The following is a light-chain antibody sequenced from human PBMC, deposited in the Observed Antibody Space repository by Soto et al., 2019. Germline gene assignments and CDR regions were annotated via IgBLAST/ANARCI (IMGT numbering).Light chain of an antibody. V-gene: IGKV3-20*01. Sequence: EIVLTQSPGTLSLSPGERATLSCRASQSVSSYLAWYQQKPGQAPRLLIYGASSRATGIPDRFSGSGSGTAFTLTISRLEPEDFAVYYCQQYGSSPLTFGQGTKVEIK. CDR1: QSVSSY. J-gene: IGKJ1*01. CDR2: GAS. CDR3: QQYGSSPLT.